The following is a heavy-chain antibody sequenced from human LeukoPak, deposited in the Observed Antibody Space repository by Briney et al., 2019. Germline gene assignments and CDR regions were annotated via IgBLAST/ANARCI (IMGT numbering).Heavy chain of an antibody. CDR3: ARSGYSGYDSLY. D-gene: IGHD5-12*01. V-gene: IGHV1-2*02. Sequence: GASVKVSCKASGYTLTASYMHWGRQAPGQGLVWRGWFNPNSGGTNYAQKFQGRVTMTRDTSISTAYMELSRLRSDDTAVYYCARSGYSGYDSLYWGQGTLVTVSS. J-gene: IGHJ4*02. CDR2: FNPNSGGT. CDR1: GYTLTASY.